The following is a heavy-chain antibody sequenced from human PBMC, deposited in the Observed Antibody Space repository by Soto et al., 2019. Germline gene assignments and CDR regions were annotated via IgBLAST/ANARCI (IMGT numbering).Heavy chain of an antibody. CDR2: IYYSGST. Sequence: PSETLSLTCTVSGGSVSSGSYYWSWIRQPPGKGLEWIGYIYYSGSTNYNPSLKSRVTISVDTSKNQFSLKLSSVTAADTAVYYCARVGGSSWHPLDYWGQGTLVTVSS. CDR1: GGSVSSGSYY. CDR3: ARVGGSSWHPLDY. V-gene: IGHV4-61*01. D-gene: IGHD6-13*01. J-gene: IGHJ4*02.